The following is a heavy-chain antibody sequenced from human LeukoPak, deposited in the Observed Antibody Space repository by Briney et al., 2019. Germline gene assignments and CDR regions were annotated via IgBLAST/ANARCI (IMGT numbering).Heavy chain of an antibody. Sequence: ASVKVSCKASGYTFTGDYIQWVRQAPGQGLEWMGIINPSGGSTNYAQKFQGRVSMTRDTSTSTVYMELSSLRSEDTAMYWCARGYYDSSGYDPGLGYWGQGTLVTVSS. CDR3: ARGYYDSSGYDPGLGY. CDR2: INPSGGST. J-gene: IGHJ4*02. CDR1: GYTFTGDY. D-gene: IGHD3-22*01. V-gene: IGHV1-46*01.